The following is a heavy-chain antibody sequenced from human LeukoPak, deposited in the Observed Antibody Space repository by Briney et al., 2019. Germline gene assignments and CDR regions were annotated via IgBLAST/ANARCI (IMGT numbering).Heavy chain of an antibody. CDR1: GGSISSYY. V-gene: IGHV4-4*07. Sequence: SETLSLTCTVSGGSISSYYWSWIRQPAGKGLEWIGRIYTSGSTNYNPSLKSRVTISVDTSKNQFSPKLSSVTAADTAVYYCTKSDGSGLIRICGRGTMVTVSS. D-gene: IGHD3-22*01. CDR2: IYTSGST. J-gene: IGHJ3*02. CDR3: TKSDGSGLIRI.